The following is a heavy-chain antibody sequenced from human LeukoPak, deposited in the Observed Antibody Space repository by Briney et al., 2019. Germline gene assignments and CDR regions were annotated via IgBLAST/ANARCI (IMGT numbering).Heavy chain of an antibody. CDR3: ARGRYFSPYYFDY. J-gene: IGHJ4*02. CDR1: GFSFSNYA. D-gene: IGHD2/OR15-2a*01. CDR2: ISFDGSNK. Sequence: QPGGSLRLSCAASGFSFSNYAMHWVRQAPGKGLEWVAVISFDGSNKYYADSVKGRFTISRDNSKNTLYLQINSLRAEDTAVYSCARGRYFSPYYFDYWGQGTLVTVSS. V-gene: IGHV3-30-3*01.